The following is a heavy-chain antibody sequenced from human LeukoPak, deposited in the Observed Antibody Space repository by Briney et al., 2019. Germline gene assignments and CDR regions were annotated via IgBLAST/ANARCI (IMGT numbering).Heavy chain of an antibody. CDR3: AKDLGY. J-gene: IGHJ4*02. CDR1: GFTFSSCG. V-gene: IGHV3-30*02. CDR2: IRCDGNSE. Sequence: PGRSLRLSCAASGFTFSSCGLHWVRQAPGKGLEWVAFIRCDGNSENYAEFVKGRFTISRDNSKNTLYLQMNSLTVEDTAVYYCAKDLGYWGQGTLATVSS.